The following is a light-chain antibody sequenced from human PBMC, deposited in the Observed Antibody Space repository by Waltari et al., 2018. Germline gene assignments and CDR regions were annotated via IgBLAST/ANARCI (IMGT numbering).Light chain of an antibody. CDR3: NSYAGSNSVL. CDR2: DVS. J-gene: IGLJ2*01. CDR1: SSDVGGYNC. Sequence: QSALTQPSSASGSPGQSVTISCTGTSSDVGGYNCVSWYQQHPGKAPKLMIYDVSKRPSGVPDRFSGSKSGNTAYLTVSGLQAEDEADYYCNSYAGSNSVLFGAGTKLTVL. V-gene: IGLV2-8*01.